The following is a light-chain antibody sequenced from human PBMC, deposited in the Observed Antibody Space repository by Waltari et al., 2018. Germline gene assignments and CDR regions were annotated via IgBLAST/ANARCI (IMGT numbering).Light chain of an antibody. J-gene: IGLJ2*01. CDR3: SSYASSITII. CDR2: EVS. Sequence: QSDLTQPASVSGSPGQSNTISCTGTSSDVGGYNYVSWYQQHPGKAPKLMIYEVSNRPSGVSNRFSGSKSGNTASLTISGLHTEDEADYYCSSYASSITIIFGGGTRLTVL. CDR1: SSDVGGYNY. V-gene: IGLV2-14*01.